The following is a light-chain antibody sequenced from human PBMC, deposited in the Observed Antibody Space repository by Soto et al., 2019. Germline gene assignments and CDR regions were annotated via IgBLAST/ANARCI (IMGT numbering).Light chain of an antibody. Sequence: DLQMTQSPSSLSASVGDRVTITCRASQSISDYLNWYQQKPGKAPKLLIYAASRLQSGVPSRFSGSGSGTDFTLTISSLQPEDFATYYCQQSFSILSITFGQGTRLEIK. CDR1: QSISDY. V-gene: IGKV1-39*01. J-gene: IGKJ5*01. CDR2: AAS. CDR3: QQSFSILSIT.